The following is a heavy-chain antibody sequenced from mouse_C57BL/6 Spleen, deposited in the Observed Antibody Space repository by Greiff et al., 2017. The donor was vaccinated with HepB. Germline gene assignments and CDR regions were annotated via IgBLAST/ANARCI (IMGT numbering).Heavy chain of an antibody. CDR2: IYPGDGDT. CDR3: AARQLRPYFDY. Sequence: QVQLQQSGAELVKPGASVKISCKASGYAFSSYWMNWVKQRPGKGLEWIGQIYPGDGDTNYNGKFKGKATLTADKSSSTAYMQLSSLTSEDSAVYFCAARQLRPYFDYWGQGTTLTVSS. CDR1: GYAFSSYW. J-gene: IGHJ2*01. V-gene: IGHV1-80*01. D-gene: IGHD3-2*02.